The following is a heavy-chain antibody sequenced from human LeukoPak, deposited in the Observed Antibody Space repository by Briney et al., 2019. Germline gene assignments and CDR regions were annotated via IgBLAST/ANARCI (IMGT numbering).Heavy chain of an antibody. CDR2: IRYDGSNK. J-gene: IGHJ4*02. CDR3: AKSPRYCSSTSCSHALYYFDY. V-gene: IGHV3-30*02. CDR1: GFTFSSYG. D-gene: IGHD2-2*01. Sequence: GGSPRLSCAASGFTFSSYGMHWVRQAPGKGLEWMAFIRYDGSNKYYADSVKGRFTISRDNSKNTLYLQMNSLRAEDTAVYYCAKSPRYCSSTSCSHALYYFDYWGQGTLVTVSS.